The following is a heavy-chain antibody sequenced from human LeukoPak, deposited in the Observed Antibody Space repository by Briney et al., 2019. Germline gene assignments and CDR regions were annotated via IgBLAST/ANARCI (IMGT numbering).Heavy chain of an antibody. CDR1: GFTFSSYE. V-gene: IGHV3-48*03. D-gene: IGHD2-2*01. CDR2: ISSSGSSV. CDR3: ARAYHDAFDI. J-gene: IGHJ3*02. Sequence: GGSLRLSCAASGFTFSSYEMNWVRQAPGKGLEWVSYISSSGSSVYYAESLKGRFTISRDNTKNSLYLQMNSPRAEDTAEYYCARAYHDAFDIWGQGTMVTVSS.